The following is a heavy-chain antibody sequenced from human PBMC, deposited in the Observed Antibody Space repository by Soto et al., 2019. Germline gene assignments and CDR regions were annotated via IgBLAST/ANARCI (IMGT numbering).Heavy chain of an antibody. J-gene: IGHJ5*02. CDR3: AGQRSPEGWFDP. CDR2: VTVTGGST. Sequence: PGGSVRLSGAASAISFNTYGVTWVRQAPGKGLEWVSTVTVTGGSTYYADCVKGRLTISRDRSNYTVSLRLNSLRVEDTAIYYCAGQRSPEGWFDPWGQGTLVTVSS. V-gene: IGHV3-23*01. D-gene: IGHD3-10*01. CDR1: AISFNTYG.